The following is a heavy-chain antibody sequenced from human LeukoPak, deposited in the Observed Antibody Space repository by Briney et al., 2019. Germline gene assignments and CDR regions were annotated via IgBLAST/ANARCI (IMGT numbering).Heavy chain of an antibody. V-gene: IGHV1-2*02. J-gene: IGHJ3*01. D-gene: IGHD2-21*02. Sequence: ASVKVSCKASGYTFTGYYIHWVRQAPGQGLEWMGWINPNSGGTNYAQKFQGRVTMTRDTSISTAYMELSRLRSDDTAVYYCATNMAYCGGDCYPYDAFDVWGQGKMVTVPS. CDR3: ATNMAYCGGDCYPYDAFDV. CDR1: GYTFTGYY. CDR2: INPNSGGT.